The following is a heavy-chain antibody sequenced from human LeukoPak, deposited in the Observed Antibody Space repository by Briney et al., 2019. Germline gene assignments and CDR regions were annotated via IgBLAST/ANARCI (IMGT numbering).Heavy chain of an antibody. CDR2: ISYDENNE. CDR3: ARAYAGSYSGGDY. Sequence: GGSLRLSCAASGFTFSSYGMHWVRQAPGKGLEWVAVISYDENNENYADSVKGRFTISRDNSKNTLYLQMNSLRVEDTAVYYCARAYAGSYSGGDYWGQGTLVTVSS. CDR1: GFTFSSYG. D-gene: IGHD1-26*01. V-gene: IGHV3-30*19. J-gene: IGHJ4*02.